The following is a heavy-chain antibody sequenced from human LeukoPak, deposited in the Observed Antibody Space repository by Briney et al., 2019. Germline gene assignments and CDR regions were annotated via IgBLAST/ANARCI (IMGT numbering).Heavy chain of an antibody. CDR3: ARSSVAICHYFRY. Sequence: GGSLSLSCVASGFGISNHYRSWVRQAPGKALEWVSVINSGGPIFYKDSVKSRFTISRNIPRNTLYLQMNTLRVEDSAMYFCARSSVAICHYFRYWGQGTPVGASS. CDR1: GFGISNHY. CDR2: INSGGPI. J-gene: IGHJ4*02. D-gene: IGHD2-21*01. V-gene: IGHV3-66*01.